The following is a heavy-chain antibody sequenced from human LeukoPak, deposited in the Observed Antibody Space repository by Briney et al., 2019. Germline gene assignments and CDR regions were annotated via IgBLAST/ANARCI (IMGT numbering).Heavy chain of an antibody. CDR1: GFTFSSSG. Sequence: GGSLRLSCAASGFTFSSSGMHWVRQAPGKGLEWVAVVSYDGRNKYYADPVKGRFTISRDNSKNTLYMQMNSLRAEDTAVYYCAKDYGYYSSYYYGMDVWGQGTTVTVSS. CDR2: VSYDGRNK. J-gene: IGHJ6*02. D-gene: IGHD4-11*01. V-gene: IGHV3-30*18. CDR3: AKDYGYYSSYYYGMDV.